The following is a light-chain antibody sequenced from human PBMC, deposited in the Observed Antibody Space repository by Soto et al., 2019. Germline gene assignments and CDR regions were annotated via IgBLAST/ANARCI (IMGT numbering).Light chain of an antibody. V-gene: IGLV2-14*01. J-gene: IGLJ1*01. CDR3: SSYTSSLYV. CDR1: SRDVGGYNY. Sequence: QSALTQPASVSGSPGQSITISCTGTSRDVGGYNYDSWYQQHPGKAPKLMIYDVSNRPSGVSNRFSGSKSGNTASLTISGLQAEDEADYYCSSYTSSLYVFGTGTKVTVL. CDR2: DVS.